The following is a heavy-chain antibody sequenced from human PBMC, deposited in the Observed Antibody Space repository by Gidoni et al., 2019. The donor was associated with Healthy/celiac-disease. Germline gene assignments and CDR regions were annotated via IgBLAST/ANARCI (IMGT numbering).Heavy chain of an antibody. Sequence: EVQLVESGGGLVQPGGSLRLSCSAFGFTFSCYCMHWVRQAPGQGLGGVSNISSSMSTIYYADSVKGRFTISRDNAKNSLYLQMNSLRDEDTAVYYCARDSYRAHLIVGATTSYFDYWGQGTLVTVSS. V-gene: IGHV3-48*02. CDR3: ARDSYRAHLIVGATTSYFDY. CDR1: GFTFSCYC. D-gene: IGHD1-26*01. J-gene: IGHJ4*02. CDR2: ISSSMSTI.